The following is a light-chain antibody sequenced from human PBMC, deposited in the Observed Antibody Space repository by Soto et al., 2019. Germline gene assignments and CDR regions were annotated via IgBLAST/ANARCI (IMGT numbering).Light chain of an antibody. CDR2: EVS. J-gene: IGLJ2*01. Sequence: QSALTQPPSVSGSPGQSVTISCTGISSDVGNYDRVSWYQQPPGTAPKLVIYEVSNRPSGVPDRFSGSKSGNTASLTISGLQTEDEGDYFCTSYTSSRTVLFGGGTKLTVL. CDR3: TSYTSSRTVL. CDR1: SSDVGNYDR. V-gene: IGLV2-18*02.